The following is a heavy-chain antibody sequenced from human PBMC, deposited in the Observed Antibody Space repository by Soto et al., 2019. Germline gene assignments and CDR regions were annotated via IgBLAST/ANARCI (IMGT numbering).Heavy chain of an antibody. V-gene: IGHV1-69*01. CDR1: GGTFSSYA. D-gene: IGHD3-22*01. Sequence: QVQLVQSGAEVKKPGSSVKVSCKASGGTFSSYAISWVRQAPGQGLEWMGGIIPIFGIANYAQKFQGRVTITADESTSTAYMELSSLRSEDTAVYYCARSPARPYYYDSSGYYHWGQGTLVTVSS. CDR3: ARSPARPYYYDSSGYYH. CDR2: IIPIFGIA. J-gene: IGHJ5*02.